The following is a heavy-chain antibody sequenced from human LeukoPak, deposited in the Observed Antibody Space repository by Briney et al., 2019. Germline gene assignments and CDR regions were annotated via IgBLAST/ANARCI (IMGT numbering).Heavy chain of an antibody. CDR1: GGSINSGGYY. CDR3: ARVYRHDSSGYYLFDY. Sequence: PSQTLSLTCTVSGGSINSGGYYWSWIRQHPGKGLEWIGYIYYSGSTYYNPSLKSRITISVDTSKNQFSLKLSSVTAADTAVYYCARVYRHDSSGYYLFDYWDQGTLVTVSS. J-gene: IGHJ4*02. D-gene: IGHD3-22*01. V-gene: IGHV4-31*03. CDR2: IYYSGST.